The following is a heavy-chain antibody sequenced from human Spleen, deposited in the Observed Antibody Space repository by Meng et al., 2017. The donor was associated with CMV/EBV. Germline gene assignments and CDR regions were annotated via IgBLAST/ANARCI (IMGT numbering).Heavy chain of an antibody. CDR1: GGTLSSFA. Sequence: KVSCKASGGTLSSFAISWVQQAPGKGLEWMGGIIPIFGTTNYAQKFQGRVSITTDESTSTAYMELSNLRFDDTAVYYCARNRRGFDPWGQGTLVTVSS. J-gene: IGHJ5*02. V-gene: IGHV1-69*05. CDR2: IIPIFGTT. CDR3: ARNRRGFDP.